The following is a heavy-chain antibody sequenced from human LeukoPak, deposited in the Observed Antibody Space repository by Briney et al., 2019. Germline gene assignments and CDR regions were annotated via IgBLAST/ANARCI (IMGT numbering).Heavy chain of an antibody. V-gene: IGHV3-7*01. Sequence: PGGSLRLSCAASGFTFSSTWMSWARQAPGKGLEWVANIKEDGSDKYYVDSVKGRFTVSRDNANNLLHLQMNGLGAEDTAVYFCASGGKLGASDIWGQGTMVTVSP. J-gene: IGHJ3*02. CDR3: ASGGKLGASDI. CDR1: GFTFSSTW. CDR2: IKEDGSDK. D-gene: IGHD3-16*01.